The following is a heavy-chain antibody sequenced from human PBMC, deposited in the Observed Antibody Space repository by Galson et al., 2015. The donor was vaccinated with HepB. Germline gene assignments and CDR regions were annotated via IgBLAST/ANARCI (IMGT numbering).Heavy chain of an antibody. J-gene: IGHJ4*02. Sequence: SLRLSCAASGFTFSTAWMTWVRQAPGKGLEWVGRIKSKTDGGTTDYAAPVKGRFTTSRDDSKNTLYLQMNSLKTEDTAVYYCTSPYYYDSGGYYNYWGQGTLVTVSS. CDR1: GFTFSTAW. CDR2: IKSKTDGGTT. D-gene: IGHD3-22*01. V-gene: IGHV3-15*01. CDR3: TSPYYYDSGGYYNY.